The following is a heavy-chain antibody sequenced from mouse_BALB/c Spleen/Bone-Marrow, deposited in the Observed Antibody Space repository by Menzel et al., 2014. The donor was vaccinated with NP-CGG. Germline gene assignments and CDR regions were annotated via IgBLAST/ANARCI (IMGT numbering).Heavy chain of an antibody. CDR3: ARTAY. CDR2: IDPSDSET. Sequence: VKLQESGAELVKPGAPVKLSCKASGYTFIDYRMNWVKQRPGRGLEWIGRIDPSDSETHYNQKFKDKATLTVDKSSTTAYIQLSNLTSEDSAVYYCARTAYWGQGTLVTVSA. J-gene: IGHJ3*01. V-gene: IGHV1-74*04. CDR1: GYTFIDYR.